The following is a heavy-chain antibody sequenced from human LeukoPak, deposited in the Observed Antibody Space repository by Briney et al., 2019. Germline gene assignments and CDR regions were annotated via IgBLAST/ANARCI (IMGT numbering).Heavy chain of an antibody. CDR2: ISWNSGSI. V-gene: IGHV3-9*01. CDR1: GFTFDDYA. D-gene: IGHD3-22*01. CDR3: AKEHYYDSSGTLDH. Sequence: GGSLRLSCAASGFTFDDYAMHWVRQAPGKGLEWVSGISWNSGSIGYADSVKGRFTISRDNAKNSLCLQMNSLRAEDTALYYCAKEHYYDSSGTLDHWGQGTLVTVSS. J-gene: IGHJ4*02.